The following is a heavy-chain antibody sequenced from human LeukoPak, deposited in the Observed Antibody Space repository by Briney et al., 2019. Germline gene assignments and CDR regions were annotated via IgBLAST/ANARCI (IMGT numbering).Heavy chain of an antibody. CDR3: ARDAEATIDY. Sequence: PGGSLRLSCAASKFTFSSYSMNWVRQAPGKGLEWVAYISSSSTTIYYADSVKGRFTISRDNAKKSLYLQMNSLRAEDTAVYYCARDAEATIDYWGQGTLVTVSS. CDR1: KFTFSSYS. J-gene: IGHJ4*02. D-gene: IGHD5-24*01. CDR2: ISSSSTTI. V-gene: IGHV3-48*04.